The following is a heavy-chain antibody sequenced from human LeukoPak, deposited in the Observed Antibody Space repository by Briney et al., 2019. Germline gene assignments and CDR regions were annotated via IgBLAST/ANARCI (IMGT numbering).Heavy chain of an antibody. Sequence: PSETLSLTCTVSGGSISSSSYYWGWIRQPPGKGLEWIGSIYYSGSTYYNPSLKSRVTISVDTSKSQFSLKLSSVTPADTAVYYCARRRGSYYSDGMDVWGQGTTATVSS. CDR1: GGSISSSSYY. CDR3: ARRRGSYYSDGMDV. V-gene: IGHV4-39*01. D-gene: IGHD1-26*01. CDR2: IYYSGST. J-gene: IGHJ6*02.